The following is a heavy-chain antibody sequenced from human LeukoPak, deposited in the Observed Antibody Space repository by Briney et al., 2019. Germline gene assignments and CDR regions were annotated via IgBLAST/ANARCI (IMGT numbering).Heavy chain of an antibody. V-gene: IGHV3-15*01. Sequence: AGGSLRLSCAASEFTFSNAWMSWVRQAPGKGLEWVGRIKSKTDGGTTDYAAPVKGRFTISRDDSKNTLYLQMNSLKTEDTAVYYCTTSPTYYYDSSGYRRDYWGQGTLVTVSS. CDR2: IKSKTDGGTT. J-gene: IGHJ4*02. D-gene: IGHD3-22*01. CDR3: TTSPTYYYDSSGYRRDY. CDR1: EFTFSNAW.